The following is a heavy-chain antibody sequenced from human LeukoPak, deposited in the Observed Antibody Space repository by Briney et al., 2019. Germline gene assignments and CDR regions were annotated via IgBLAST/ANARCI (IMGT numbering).Heavy chain of an antibody. CDR2: IYYSGST. D-gene: IGHD1-26*01. V-gene: IGHV4-39*01. J-gene: IGHJ4*02. CDR3: AREDSGGSYYRYPLIDY. CDR1: GGSISSSSYY. Sequence: SETLSLTCTVSGGSISSSSYYWGWLRQPPGKGLEWIGSIYYSGSTYYNPSLKSRVTISVDTSKNQFSLKLSSVTAADTAVYYCAREDSGGSYYRYPLIDYWGQGTLVTVSS.